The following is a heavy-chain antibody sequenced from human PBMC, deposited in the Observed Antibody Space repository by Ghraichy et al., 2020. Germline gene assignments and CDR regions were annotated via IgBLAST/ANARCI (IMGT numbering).Heavy chain of an antibody. V-gene: IGHV6-1*01. D-gene: IGHD1-7*01. CDR2: TYYRSKWYN. Sequence: SETLSLTCAISGDSVSSNSAAWNWIRQSPSRCLEWLGRTYYRSKWYNDYAVSVKSRITINPDTSKNQFSLQLNSVTPEDTAVYYCAREGREPGTTWLSIGYWGQGTLVAVSS. J-gene: IGHJ4*02. CDR3: AREGREPGTTWLSIGY. CDR1: GDSVSSNSAA.